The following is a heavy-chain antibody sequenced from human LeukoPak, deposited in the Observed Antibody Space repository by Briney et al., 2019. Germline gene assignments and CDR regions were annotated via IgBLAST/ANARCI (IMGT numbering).Heavy chain of an antibody. CDR3: ARHRSRGWFDP. CDR2: IYYSGST. J-gene: IGHJ5*02. CDR1: GGSISSYY. V-gene: IGHV4-59*08. Sequence: PSETLSLTCTVSGGSISSYYWSWIRQPPGKGLEWIGYIYYSGSTNYNPSLKSRVTISVDTSKNQFSLKLSSVTAADTAVYYCARHRSRGWFDPWGQGTLVTVSS.